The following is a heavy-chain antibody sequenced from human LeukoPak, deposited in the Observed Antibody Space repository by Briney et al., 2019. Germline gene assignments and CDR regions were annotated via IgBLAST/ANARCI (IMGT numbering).Heavy chain of an antibody. CDR3: ARAQATIAAAGTPHYYYYYGMDV. CDR1: GYTFTSYY. V-gene: IGHV1-46*01. Sequence: ASVKVSCKASGYTFTSYYMHWVRQAPGQGLEWMGIINPSGGSTSYAQKFQGRVTMTRDTSTSTVYTELSSLRSEDTAVYYCARAQATIAAAGTPHYYYYYGMDVWGQGTTVTVSS. J-gene: IGHJ6*02. CDR2: INPSGGST. D-gene: IGHD6-13*01.